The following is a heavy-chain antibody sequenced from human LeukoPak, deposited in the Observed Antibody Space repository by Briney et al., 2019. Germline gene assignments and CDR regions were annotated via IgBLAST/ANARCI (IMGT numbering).Heavy chain of an antibody. Sequence: GESLKISCKGSGYSFTSYWIGWVRQMPGKGLEWMGIIYPGDSDTRYSPSFQGQVTISADKSISTAYLQWSSLKASDTAMYYCASSTTAPDQTEYFQHWGQGTLVTVSS. J-gene: IGHJ1*01. CDR2: IYPGDSDT. D-gene: IGHD2-2*01. CDR3: ASSTTAPDQTEYFQH. CDR1: GYSFTSYW. V-gene: IGHV5-51*01.